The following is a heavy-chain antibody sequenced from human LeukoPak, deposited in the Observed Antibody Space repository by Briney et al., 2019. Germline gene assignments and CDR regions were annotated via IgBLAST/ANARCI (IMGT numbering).Heavy chain of an antibody. J-gene: IGHJ3*02. Sequence: GGSLRLSCAASGFTFSSYSMNWVRQAPGKGLEWVSSISSSSSYIYYADSVKGRFTISRDNAKNSLYLQMNSLRAEDTAVYYCARDGNVDTAAFDIWGQGTMVTVSS. D-gene: IGHD5-18*01. CDR1: GFTFSSYS. CDR2: ISSSSSYI. CDR3: ARDGNVDTAAFDI. V-gene: IGHV3-21*01.